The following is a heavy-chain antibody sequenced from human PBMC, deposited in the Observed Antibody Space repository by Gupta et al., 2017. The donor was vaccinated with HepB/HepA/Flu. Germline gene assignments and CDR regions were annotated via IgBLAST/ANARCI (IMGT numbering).Heavy chain of an antibody. Sequence: EVQLVESGGGLVQPGGSLRLSCAASGFTFSDYWLPWVRQVPGKGLVWVSRINSDGSSTNYADSVRGRFTVSRDNAKNTLFLQMNSLRAEDTAVYYCTRALYSNWYFDLWGRGTQVTVSS. D-gene: IGHD4-11*01. CDR1: GFTFSDYW. J-gene: IGHJ2*01. CDR3: TRALYSNWYFDL. CDR2: INSDGSST. V-gene: IGHV3-74*01.